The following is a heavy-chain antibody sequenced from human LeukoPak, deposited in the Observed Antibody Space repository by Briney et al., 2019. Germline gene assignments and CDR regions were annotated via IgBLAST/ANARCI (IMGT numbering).Heavy chain of an antibody. CDR2: INPSGGST. CDR3: AREPWRDTAMVYYFDY. CDR1: GYTFTSYH. Sequence: ASVKVSCKASGYTFTSYHMHWVRQAPGQGLEWMGIINPSGGSTSYAQKFQGRVTMTRDTSTSTVYMELSSLRSEDTAVYYCAREPWRDTAMVYYFDYWGQGTLVTVSS. D-gene: IGHD5-18*01. J-gene: IGHJ4*02. V-gene: IGHV1-46*01.